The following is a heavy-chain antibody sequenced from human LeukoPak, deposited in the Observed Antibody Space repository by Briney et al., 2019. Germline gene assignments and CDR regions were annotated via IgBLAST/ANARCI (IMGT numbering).Heavy chain of an antibody. D-gene: IGHD6-13*01. CDR3: ARAHSSTWSYFDF. CDR2: IWYDGSNK. CDR1: GFTFSYYG. Sequence: GGSLRLSCAASGFTFSYYGMHWVRQAPGKGLEWVAVIWYDGSNKYYADSVKGRFTISRDNSRNTLYLQLNSLRAEDTAVYYCARAHSSTWSYFDFWGQGTLVTVSS. J-gene: IGHJ4*02. V-gene: IGHV3-33*01.